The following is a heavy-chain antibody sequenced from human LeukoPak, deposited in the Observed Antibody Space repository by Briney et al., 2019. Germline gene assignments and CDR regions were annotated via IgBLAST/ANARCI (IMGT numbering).Heavy chain of an antibody. CDR1: GDSTSSSNW. CDR2: IYHSGST. D-gene: IGHD3-22*01. V-gene: IGHV4-4*02. Sequence: PSETLSLTCAVSGDSTSSSNWWSWVRQPPGKGLEWIGEIYHSGSTNYNPSLKSRVTISVDKSKNQLSLKLSSVTAADTAVYYCARLTYYYDSSGYGIWGQGTMVTVSS. CDR3: ARLTYYYDSSGYGI. J-gene: IGHJ3*02.